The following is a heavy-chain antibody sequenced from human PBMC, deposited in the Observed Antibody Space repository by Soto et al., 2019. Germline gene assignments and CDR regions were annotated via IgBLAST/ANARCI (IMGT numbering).Heavy chain of an antibody. D-gene: IGHD6-13*01. Sequence: QVQLQESGPGLVKPSQTLSLTCTVSGGSISSGGHYWSWIRQHPGKGLEWIGYIYYSGSTYYNPSLXSXVTXSVDTSKHQFSLKLSSVTAADTAVYYCATLHYNSSWYGSDYWGQGTLVTVSS. J-gene: IGHJ4*02. CDR3: ATLHYNSSWYGSDY. CDR1: GGSISSGGHY. V-gene: IGHV4-31*03. CDR2: IYYSGST.